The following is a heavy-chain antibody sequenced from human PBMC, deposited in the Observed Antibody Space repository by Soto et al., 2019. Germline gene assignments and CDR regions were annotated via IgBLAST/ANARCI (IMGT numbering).Heavy chain of an antibody. CDR1: GYSFSSYW. CDR3: ARRLSDTSGYRYFDF. J-gene: IGHJ4*02. Sequence: GESLKISCKASGYSFSSYWIGWVRQIPGKGLEWMGIIFPDDSETRYSPSFQGKVSISVDKSITTAYLQWSSLKASDTAMYYCARRLSDTSGYRYFDFWGQGILVTVSS. V-gene: IGHV5-51*01. D-gene: IGHD3-22*01. CDR2: IFPDDSET.